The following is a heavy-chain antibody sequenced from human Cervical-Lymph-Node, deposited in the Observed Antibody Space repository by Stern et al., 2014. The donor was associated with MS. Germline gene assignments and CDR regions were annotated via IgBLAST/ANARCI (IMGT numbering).Heavy chain of an antibody. D-gene: IGHD2-15*01. Sequence: QLVQSGAEVKKPGASVKVSCKTSGYAFSGHYLHWVRQAPGQGPEWMGRINPNSGGTNYAQQFQGRVTMTRDTSISTVYMELSRLRSDDTAVYYCARDMGMLLMIFGYWGQGTLVSVSS. J-gene: IGHJ4*02. V-gene: IGHV1-2*06. CDR1: GYAFSGHY. CDR3: ARDMGMLLMIFGY. CDR2: INPNSGGT.